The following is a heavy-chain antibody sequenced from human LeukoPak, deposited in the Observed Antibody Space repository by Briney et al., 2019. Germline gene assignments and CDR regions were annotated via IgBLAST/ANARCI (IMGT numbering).Heavy chain of an antibody. CDR3: TTGIRRDYNFWSRDY. J-gene: IGHJ4*02. CDR1: GFTFNSYG. Sequence: GGSLRLSCAASGFTFNSYGIHWVRQAPGKGLEWVAVISYDGSNKYYTDSVKGRFTISRDNSKNTLYLQMNSLRAEDTAVYYCTTGIRRDYNFWSRDYWGQGTLVTVSS. CDR2: ISYDGSNK. V-gene: IGHV3-30*03. D-gene: IGHD3-3*01.